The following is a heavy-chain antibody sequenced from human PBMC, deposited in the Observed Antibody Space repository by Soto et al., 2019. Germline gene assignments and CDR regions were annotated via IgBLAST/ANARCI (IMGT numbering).Heavy chain of an antibody. CDR1: GFSFGSYS. Sequence: EVQLLESGGGLVQPGGSLRLSCAASGFSFGSYSMTWVRQAPGKGLEWVSVIGGDAVTTYYADSVKVRFTVSRDNSKNTVHLQMNSLRAEDTAVYYCAKALYSSTYSRGMDVWGQGTTVTVSS. CDR3: AKALYSSTYSRGMDV. D-gene: IGHD6-19*01. V-gene: IGHV3-23*01. J-gene: IGHJ6*02. CDR2: IGGDAVTT.